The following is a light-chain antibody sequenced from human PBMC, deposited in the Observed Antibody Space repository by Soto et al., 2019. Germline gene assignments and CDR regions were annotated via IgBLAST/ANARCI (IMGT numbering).Light chain of an antibody. CDR3: QQYNNWPPIT. CDR2: GAS. Sequence: EVVMTQSPATLSVSPGERATLYCRASPSVSGNLAWYQQNPGQAPRLLIYGASTRATGIPARFSGSGSGTEFTLTISSLQSEDFAVYDCQQYNNWPPITFGQGTRLEIK. CDR1: PSVSGN. V-gene: IGKV3-15*01. J-gene: IGKJ5*01.